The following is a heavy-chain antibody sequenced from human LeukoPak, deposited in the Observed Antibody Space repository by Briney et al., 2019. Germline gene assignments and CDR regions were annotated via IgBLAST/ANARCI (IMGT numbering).Heavy chain of an antibody. Sequence: PGGSLRLSCTVSGFTVSSNSMSWVRQAPGKGLEWVSFIYSGGNTHYSDSVKGRFTISRDNSKNTLYLQMNSLRAEDTAVYYCAKGIAAAGRSYFDYWGQGTLVTVSS. CDR3: AKGIAAAGRSYFDY. J-gene: IGHJ4*02. CDR2: IYSGGNT. D-gene: IGHD6-13*01. V-gene: IGHV3-53*01. CDR1: GFTVSSNS.